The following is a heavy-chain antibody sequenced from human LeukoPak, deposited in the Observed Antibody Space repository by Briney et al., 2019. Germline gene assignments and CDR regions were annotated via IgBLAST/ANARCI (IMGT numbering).Heavy chain of an antibody. Sequence: PSETLSLTCTVSGGSISSYYWSWIRQPAGEGLEWIGRIHTSGSTNYNPSLKSRVTISVDTSKNQFSLKLSSVTAADTAVYYCALTSIVVVPATIVIWGQGTLVTVSS. CDR1: GGSISSYY. V-gene: IGHV4-4*07. CDR2: IHTSGST. D-gene: IGHD2-2*01. J-gene: IGHJ4*02. CDR3: ALTSIVVVPATIVI.